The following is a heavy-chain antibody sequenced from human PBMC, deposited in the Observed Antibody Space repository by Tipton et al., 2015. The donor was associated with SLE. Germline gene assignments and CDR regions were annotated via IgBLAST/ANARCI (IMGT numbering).Heavy chain of an antibody. CDR3: AGSSGYDYRMYNYYGMDV. Sequence: TLSLTCTVSGGSISSFYWSWIRQPAGKGLEWIGRIYTSGSTNHNPSLKSRVTMSVDPSKNQFSLKLTSVTAADTAVYYCAGSSGYDYRMYNYYGMDVWGQGTTVTVSS. V-gene: IGHV4-4*07. D-gene: IGHD5-12*01. CDR2: IYTSGST. CDR1: GGSISSFY. J-gene: IGHJ6*02.